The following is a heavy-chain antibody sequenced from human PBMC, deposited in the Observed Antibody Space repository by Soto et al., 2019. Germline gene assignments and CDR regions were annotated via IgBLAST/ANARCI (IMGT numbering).Heavy chain of an antibody. CDR2: IYHRGST. D-gene: IGHD6-13*01. CDR3: ARGQAAAAIGY. J-gene: IGHJ4*02. V-gene: IGHV4-30-2*01. Sequence: SETLSLTCAVSGGSISSGGYSWSWIRQPPGKGLEWIGYIYHRGSTYYNPSLKSRVTISVDRSKNQFSLKLSSVTAADTAVYYCARGQAAAAIGYWGQGTLVTVSS. CDR1: GGSISSGGYS.